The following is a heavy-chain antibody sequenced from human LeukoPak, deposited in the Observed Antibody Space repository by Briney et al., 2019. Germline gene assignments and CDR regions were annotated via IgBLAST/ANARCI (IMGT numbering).Heavy chain of an antibody. J-gene: IGHJ4*02. CDR3: TSRRIVGATREAQRSFDY. V-gene: IGHV3-73*01. D-gene: IGHD1-26*01. Sequence: GGSLKLSCAASGFTFSGPAMHWVRQASGKGLEWVGRIRSKANSYATAYAASVKGRFTISRDDSKNTAYLQMNSLKTEDTAVYYCTSRRIVGATREAQRSFDYWGQGTLVTVSS. CDR2: IRSKANSYAT. CDR1: GFTFSGPA.